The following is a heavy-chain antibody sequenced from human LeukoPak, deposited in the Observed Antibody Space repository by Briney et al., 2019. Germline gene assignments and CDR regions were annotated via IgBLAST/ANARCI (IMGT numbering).Heavy chain of an antibody. V-gene: IGHV4-59*12. CDR1: GGSISSYY. D-gene: IGHD3-22*01. Sequence: SETLSPTCTVSGGSISSYYWSWIRQPPGKGLEWIGYIYYSGSTNYNPSLKSRVTISVDTSKNQFSLKLSSVTAADTAVYYCARGVAILYYYDSSGYYLDYWGQGTLVTVSS. J-gene: IGHJ4*02. CDR2: IYYSGST. CDR3: ARGVAILYYYDSSGYYLDY.